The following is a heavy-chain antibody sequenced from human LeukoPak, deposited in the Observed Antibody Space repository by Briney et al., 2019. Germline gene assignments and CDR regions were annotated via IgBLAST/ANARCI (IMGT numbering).Heavy chain of an antibody. D-gene: IGHD5-18*01. J-gene: IGHJ4*02. Sequence: PGGSLRLSCAASGFTVSSNYMSWVRQAPGKGLEWVSVIYSGGSTYYADSVKGRFTISRDNSKNTLYLQMNSLRAEDTAVYYCARESRGEYSYGLYDYWGQGTLVTVSS. CDR2: IYSGGST. CDR1: GFTVSSNY. CDR3: ARESRGEYSYGLYDY. V-gene: IGHV3-53*01.